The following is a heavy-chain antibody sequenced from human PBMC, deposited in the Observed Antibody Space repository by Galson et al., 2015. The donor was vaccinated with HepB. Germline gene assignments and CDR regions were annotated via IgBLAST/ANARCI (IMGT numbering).Heavy chain of an antibody. CDR3: AKDPGRAVITSSKWFDP. D-gene: IGHD4-23*01. Sequence: SLRLSCAASGFDFSRSGMHWVRQAPGKGLEWVAVISYDGDNKEYAESVKGRFTISRDNFKNTLYLEMNNLRKADTAMYYCAKDPGRAVITSSKWFDPRGQGALVTFPS. V-gene: IGHV3-30*18. CDR1: GFDFSRSG. J-gene: IGHJ5*02. CDR2: ISYDGDNK.